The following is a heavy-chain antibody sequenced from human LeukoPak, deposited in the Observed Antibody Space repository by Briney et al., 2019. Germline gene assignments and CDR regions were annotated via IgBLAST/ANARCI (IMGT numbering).Heavy chain of an antibody. CDR2: IGTAGDT. CDR3: ARGVGRIAARPGWFDP. D-gene: IGHD6-6*01. J-gene: IGHJ5*02. Sequence: GGTLRLSCAASGFTFSSYDMHWVRQATGKGLEWVSAIGTAGDTYYPGSVKGRFTISRENTKNSLYLQMNSLRAGDTAVYYCARGVGRIAARPGWFDPWGQGTLVTVSS. V-gene: IGHV3-13*01. CDR1: GFTFSSYD.